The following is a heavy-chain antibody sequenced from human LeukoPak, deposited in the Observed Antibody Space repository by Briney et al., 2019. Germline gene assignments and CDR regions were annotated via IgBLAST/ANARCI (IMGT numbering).Heavy chain of an antibody. D-gene: IGHD3-3*01. CDR1: GFTFSSYG. V-gene: IGHV3-33*01. Sequence: GGSLRLSCAASGFTFSSYGMHWVRQAPGKGLEWVAVIWYDGSNKYNADSVKGRFTISRDNSKNTLYLQMNSLRAEDTAVYYCARDVGYYDFWSGHLPLYTTSGMDVWGQGTTVTVSS. CDR2: IWYDGSNK. J-gene: IGHJ6*02. CDR3: ARDVGYYDFWSGHLPLYTTSGMDV.